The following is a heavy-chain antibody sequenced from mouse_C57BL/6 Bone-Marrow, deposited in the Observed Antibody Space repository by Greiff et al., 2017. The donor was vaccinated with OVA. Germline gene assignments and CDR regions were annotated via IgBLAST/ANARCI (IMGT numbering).Heavy chain of an antibody. J-gene: IGHJ1*03. CDR2: IYPGSGNT. V-gene: IGHV1-76*01. CDR3: ARAYGSGGYFDV. D-gene: IGHD1-1*01. CDR1: GYTFTDYY. Sequence: QVQLQQSGAELVRPGASVKLSCKASGYTFTDYYINWVKQRPGQGLEWIARIYPGSGNTYYNEKFKGKATLTAEKSSSTAYMQLSSLTSEDSAVYFCARAYGSGGYFDVWGTGTTVTVSS.